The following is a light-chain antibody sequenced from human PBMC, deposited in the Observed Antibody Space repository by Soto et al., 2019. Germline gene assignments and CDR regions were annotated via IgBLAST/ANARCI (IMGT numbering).Light chain of an antibody. CDR1: SSNIGAGYD. CDR3: QSYDSSLSAWV. V-gene: IGLV1-40*01. Sequence: QSVLTQPPSVSGAPGQRVTISCTGSSSNIGAGYDVHWYQQLPGTAPKLLIYGDNNRPSGVPDRFSGSKSGTSASLAITGLQAEDEADYYCQSYDSSLSAWVSGGGTQLTVL. J-gene: IGLJ3*02. CDR2: GDN.